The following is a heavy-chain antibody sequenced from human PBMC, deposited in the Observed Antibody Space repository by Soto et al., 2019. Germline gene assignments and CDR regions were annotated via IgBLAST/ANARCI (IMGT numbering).Heavy chain of an antibody. J-gene: IGHJ4*02. D-gene: IGHD1-26*01. Sequence: SVKVSCKASGGTFSSYSINWVRQAPGQGLEWMGEIIPIFGTANYAQKFQGRVTITADESTSTAYMELSSLRSEDTAVYYCSRDGGRHSGGIDYWGQGTLVTVSS. CDR1: GGTFSSYS. V-gene: IGHV1-69*13. CDR2: IIPIFGTA. CDR3: SRDGGRHSGGIDY.